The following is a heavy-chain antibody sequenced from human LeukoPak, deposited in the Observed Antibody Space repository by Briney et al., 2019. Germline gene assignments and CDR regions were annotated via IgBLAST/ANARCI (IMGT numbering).Heavy chain of an antibody. V-gene: IGHV3-33*01. D-gene: IGHD2-8*02. J-gene: IGHJ4*02. CDR1: GFTFSSYG. CDR2: IWYDGSNK. Sequence: PGRSLRLSCAASGFTFSSYGMHWVRQAPGKGLEWVAVIWYDGSNKYYADSVEGRFTISRDNSKNTLYLQMNSLRAEDTAVYYCARGLGTNYGGYCTGGGCPVYWGQGTLVTVSS. CDR3: ARGLGTNYGGYCTGGGCPVY.